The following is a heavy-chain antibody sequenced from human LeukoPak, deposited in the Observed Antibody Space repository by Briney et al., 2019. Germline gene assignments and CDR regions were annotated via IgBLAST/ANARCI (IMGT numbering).Heavy chain of an antibody. Sequence: GGSLRLSCSASGFAFSAYAMNWVRQAPGRGLEYVSAIDVNGVSTYYADSMKGRFTISRDNSKNTLYLQMSGLRAEDTAVYYCVKGGRVYYGSGTYYFFDLWGQGTLVTVSS. CDR2: IDVNGVST. V-gene: IGHV3-64D*06. CDR3: VKGGRVYYGSGTYYFFDL. D-gene: IGHD3-10*01. J-gene: IGHJ4*02. CDR1: GFAFSAYA.